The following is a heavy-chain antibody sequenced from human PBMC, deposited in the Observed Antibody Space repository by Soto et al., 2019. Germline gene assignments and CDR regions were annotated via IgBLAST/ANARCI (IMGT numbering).Heavy chain of an antibody. V-gene: IGHV3-48*01. J-gene: IGHJ4*02. D-gene: IGHD6-13*01. Sequence: GGSLRLSCAASGFTFNRYTMSWVRQAPGTGLEWVSYISSSSSTIYYADSVKGRFTISRDNAKNSLYLQMNSLRAEDTAVYYCARDTMDSSSWYPMYYFDYWGQGTLVTVSS. CDR1: GFTFNRYT. CDR2: ISSSSSTI. CDR3: ARDTMDSSSWYPMYYFDY.